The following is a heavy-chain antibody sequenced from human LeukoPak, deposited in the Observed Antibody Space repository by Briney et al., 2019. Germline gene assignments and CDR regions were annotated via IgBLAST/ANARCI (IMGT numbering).Heavy chain of an antibody. Sequence: GGSLRLSCAASRFTITNAGMGWVRQAPGKGLVWVGLIKSKIDGGTTDLAAPVKGRFTISTDDSKHTLYLQMNSLKTEDTAVYYCTTGYGHSDFDYWGQGTLVTVSS. CDR2: IKSKIDGGTT. V-gene: IGHV3-15*01. CDR1: RFTITNAG. D-gene: IGHD3-3*02. J-gene: IGHJ4*02. CDR3: TTGYGHSDFDY.